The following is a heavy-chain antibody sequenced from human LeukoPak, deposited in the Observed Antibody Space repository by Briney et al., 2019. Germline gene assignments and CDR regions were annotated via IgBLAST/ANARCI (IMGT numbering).Heavy chain of an antibody. D-gene: IGHD6-25*01. CDR1: GFTFSDHY. CDR3: ASIKRPAYFDH. Sequence: GGSLRLSCAASGFTFSDHYIDWVRQAPGKGLEWVSIIYSGGSIYYADSVKGRFTISRDNSNNTLHFQMNSLRAEDTAVYYCASIKRPAYFDHWGQGTLVTVSS. V-gene: IGHV3-53*01. J-gene: IGHJ4*02. CDR2: IYSGGSI.